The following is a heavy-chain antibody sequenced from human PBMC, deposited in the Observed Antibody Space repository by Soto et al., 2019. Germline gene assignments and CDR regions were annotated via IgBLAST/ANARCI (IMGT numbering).Heavy chain of an antibody. CDR2: ISSSSGST. V-gene: IGHV3-23*01. Sequence: EVQLLESGGGLVQPGGSLRLSCAASGFTFSNYAMNWVRQAPGKGLEWVSTISSSSGSTYYAVSVKGRFTISRDNYKNFLYLQMNSLRGDDTVVYYCAKVGSERYSGQHSDYWGQGTLVSISS. CDR1: GFTFSNYA. J-gene: IGHJ4*02. CDR3: AKVGSERYSGQHSDY. D-gene: IGHD5-12*01.